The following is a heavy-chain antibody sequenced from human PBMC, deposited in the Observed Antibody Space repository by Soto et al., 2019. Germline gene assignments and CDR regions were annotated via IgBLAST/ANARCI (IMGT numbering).Heavy chain of an antibody. CDR3: ARGDSTDCSNGVCSFFYNHDMDV. CDR2: INPKSGGT. V-gene: IGHV1-2*04. CDR1: GYSFTDYH. J-gene: IGHJ6*02. D-gene: IGHD2-8*01. Sequence: QEELVQSGAEVKKPGSSVKVSCKASGYSFTDYHIHWVRQAPGQGLEWLGRINPKSGGTSTAQKFQGWVTMTTDTSISTASMELTRLTSDDTAIYYCARGDSTDCSNGVCSFFYNHDMDVWGQGTTVTVSS.